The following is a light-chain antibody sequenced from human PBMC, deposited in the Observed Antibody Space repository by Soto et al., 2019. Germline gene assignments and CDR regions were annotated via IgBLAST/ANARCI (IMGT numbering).Light chain of an antibody. J-gene: IGKJ2*01. CDR1: QSISSW. V-gene: IGKV1-5*01. Sequence: DIQMTQSPSTLSASVGDRVTITCRASQSISSWLAWYQQKPGKAPKLLIYDASNLDSGVPSMFCGSGAGTEFTLTNSRLQHDYFATYYCQHYIRYTFGQGTKVEIK. CDR2: DAS. CDR3: QHYIRYT.